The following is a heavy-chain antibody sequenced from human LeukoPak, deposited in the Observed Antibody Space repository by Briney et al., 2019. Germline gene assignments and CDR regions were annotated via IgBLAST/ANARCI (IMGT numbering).Heavy chain of an antibody. CDR3: ARDSYYYGSGTLPFDY. J-gene: IGHJ4*02. D-gene: IGHD3-10*01. CDR2: IRYDGSNK. CDR1: GFTFSSYG. Sequence: PGGSLRLSCAASGFTFSSYGMHWVRQAPGKGLEWVAFIRYDGSNKYYADSVKGRFTISRDNSKNTLYLQMNSLRAEDTAVYYCARDSYYYGSGTLPFDYWGQGTLVTVSS. V-gene: IGHV3-30*02.